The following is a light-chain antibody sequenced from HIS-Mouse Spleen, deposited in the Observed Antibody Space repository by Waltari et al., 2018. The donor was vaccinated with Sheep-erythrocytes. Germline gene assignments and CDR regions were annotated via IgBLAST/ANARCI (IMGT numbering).Light chain of an antibody. CDR3: CSYAGSYNHV. CDR1: SSDVGGYNY. Sequence: QSALTQPRSVSGSPGQSVTISCTGTSSDVGGYNYVSWYQQHPGKATKLMIYGVSKRPSGVPDRFSGSKSGNTASLTISGLQAEDEADYYCCSYAGSYNHVFATGTKVTVL. J-gene: IGLJ1*01. V-gene: IGLV2-11*01. CDR2: GVS.